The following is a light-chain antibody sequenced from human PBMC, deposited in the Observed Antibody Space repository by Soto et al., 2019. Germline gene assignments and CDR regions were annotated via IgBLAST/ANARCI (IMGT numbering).Light chain of an antibody. V-gene: IGKV1-5*03. J-gene: IGKJ1*01. Sequence: DIQMTQSPSTLSASVGDTVTITCRASQSFSNWLDWNQQKPGKAPKFLIYQASTLESGVPSRFSGSGSGTEFTLTISSMQPDDFATYYCQQYNSYSWTFGQGTKVELK. CDR2: QAS. CDR3: QQYNSYSWT. CDR1: QSFSNW.